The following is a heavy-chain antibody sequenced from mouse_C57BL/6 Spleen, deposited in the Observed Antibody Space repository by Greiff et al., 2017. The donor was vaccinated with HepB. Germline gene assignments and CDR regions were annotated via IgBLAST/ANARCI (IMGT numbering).Heavy chain of an antibody. CDR3: ARGDGYYAGDYFDY. D-gene: IGHD2-3*01. Sequence: QVQLKESGAELARPGASVKMSCKASGYTFTSYTMHWVKQRPGQGLEWIGYINPSSGYTKYNQKFKDKATLTADKSSSTAYMQLSSLTSEDSAVYYCARGDGYYAGDYFDYWGQGTTLTVSS. CDR2: INPSSGYT. J-gene: IGHJ2*01. CDR1: GYTFTSYT. V-gene: IGHV1-4*01.